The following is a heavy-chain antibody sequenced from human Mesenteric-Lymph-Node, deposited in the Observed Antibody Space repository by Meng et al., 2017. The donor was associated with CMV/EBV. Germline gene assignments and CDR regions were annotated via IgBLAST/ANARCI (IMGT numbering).Heavy chain of an antibody. D-gene: IGHD3-10*01. CDR1: GYTFTGYY. J-gene: IGHJ4*02. CDR3: AREQVVRGVIITPFDY. V-gene: IGHV1-2*02. CDR2: INPNSGGT. Sequence: ASVKVSCKASGYTFTGYYMHWVRQAPEQGLEWMGWINPNSGGTNYAQKFQGRVTMTRDTSISTAYMELSRLRSDDTAVYYCAREQVVRGVIITPFDYWGQGTLVTVSS.